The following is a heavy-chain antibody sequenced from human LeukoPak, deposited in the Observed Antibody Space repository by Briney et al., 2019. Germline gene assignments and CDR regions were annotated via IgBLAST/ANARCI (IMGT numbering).Heavy chain of an antibody. V-gene: IGHV3-64D*06. J-gene: IGHJ4*02. CDR3: VKGIAAAGTSRLNDY. CDR2: ISSNGGST. CDR1: GFTFSSYA. D-gene: IGHD6-13*01. Sequence: GGSLRLSCAASGFTFSSYAMSWVRQAPGKGLEYVSAISSNGGSTYYADSVKGRFTISRDNSKNTLYLQMSSLRAEDTAVYYCVKGIAAAGTSRLNDYWGQGTLVTVSS.